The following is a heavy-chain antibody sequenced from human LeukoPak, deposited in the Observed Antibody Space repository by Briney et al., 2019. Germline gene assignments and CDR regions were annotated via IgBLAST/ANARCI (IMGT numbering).Heavy chain of an antibody. V-gene: IGHV4-34*01. D-gene: IGHD1-26*01. CDR3: ARVPLVGAIDY. Sequence: SGTLSLTCAVYGGSFSGYYWGWIRQPPGKGLEWIGEINHSGSTNYNPSLKSRVTISVDTSKNQFSLKLSSVTAADTAVYYCARVPLVGAIDYWGQGTLVTVSS. J-gene: IGHJ4*02. CDR1: GGSFSGYY. CDR2: INHSGST.